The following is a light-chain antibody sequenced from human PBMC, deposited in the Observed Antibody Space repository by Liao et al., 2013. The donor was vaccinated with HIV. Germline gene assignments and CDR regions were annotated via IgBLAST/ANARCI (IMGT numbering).Light chain of an antibody. J-gene: IGLJ3*02. CDR3: QTWDSSTPV. Sequence: SYVLTQPPSVSVAPGKTARITCGGNNIGSKSVHWYQQKPGQAPVLVIYYDSDRPSGIPERFSGSNSGNTATLTISRVEAGDEADYYCQTWDSSTPVFGGGTKLTVL. CDR1: NIGSKS. CDR2: YDS. V-gene: IGLV3-21*01.